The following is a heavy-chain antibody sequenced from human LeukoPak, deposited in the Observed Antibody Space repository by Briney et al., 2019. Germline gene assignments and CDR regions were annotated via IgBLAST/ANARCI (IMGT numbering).Heavy chain of an antibody. J-gene: IGHJ6*02. CDR1: GFTFSSYD. V-gene: IGHV3-48*03. CDR2: ISSSGSTI. Sequence: GGSLRLSCAASGFTFSSYDMNWVRQAPGKGLEWVSYISSSGSTIYYADSVKGRFTISRDNSKNTLYLQMNSLRAEDTAVYYCARGDRPRYYYYGMDVWGQGTTVTVSS. CDR3: ARGDRPRYYYYGMDV.